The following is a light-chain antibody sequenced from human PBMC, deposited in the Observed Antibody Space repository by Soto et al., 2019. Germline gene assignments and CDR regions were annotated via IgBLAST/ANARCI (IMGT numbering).Light chain of an antibody. V-gene: IGKV1-9*01. CDR3: QQFNSDPFT. CDR1: QGITND. CDR2: AAS. Sequence: DIQLTQSPSFLSASVGDRVTITCRASQGITNDLAWYQQKPGKAPKLLIYAASSLQRGVPSTFSGSGFGTEFTLTISSLQPEDFATYFCQQFNSDPFTFGPGTTVDF. J-gene: IGKJ3*01.